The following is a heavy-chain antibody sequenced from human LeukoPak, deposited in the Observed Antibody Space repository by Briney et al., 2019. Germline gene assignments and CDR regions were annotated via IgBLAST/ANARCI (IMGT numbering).Heavy chain of an antibody. Sequence: ASVKVSCKASGYTFTSYCISWVRQAPGQGREWMGWISAYNGNTNYAQKLQGRGTMTSDTSTSTAYMELRSLRSDDTAVYYCARGGLSRWYYYGSGSHWFDPWGQGTLVTVSS. J-gene: IGHJ5*02. V-gene: IGHV1-18*01. D-gene: IGHD3-10*01. CDR2: ISAYNGNT. CDR1: GYTFTSYC. CDR3: ARGGLSRWYYYGSGSHWFDP.